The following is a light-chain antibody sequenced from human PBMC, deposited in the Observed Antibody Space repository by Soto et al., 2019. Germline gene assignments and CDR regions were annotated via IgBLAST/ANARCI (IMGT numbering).Light chain of an antibody. J-gene: IGKJ3*01. CDR1: QSVSSSY. CDR3: QQYCSAHS. CDR2: GAS. V-gene: IGKV3-20*01. Sequence: EIVLTQSPGTLSLSPGERATLSCRASQSVSSSYLAWYQQNPGQAPRLLIYGASSRATGIPDRFSGSGSGTDFTLTISRLEPEDFAVYYCQQYCSAHSFVPGTKVDIK.